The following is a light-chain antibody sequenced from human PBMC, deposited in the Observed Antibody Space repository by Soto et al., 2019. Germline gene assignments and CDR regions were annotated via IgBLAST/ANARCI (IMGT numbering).Light chain of an antibody. J-gene: IGKJ1*01. V-gene: IGKV1-6*01. CDR3: LLDYSYFWA. CDR2: AAS. CDR1: QGIRSA. Sequence: AIPVTQSPSSLSASVGDRVTITCRTSQGIRSALGWYQQKPGKVPKLLIYAASTLQSGVPSRFSGSGSGRDFTLTISSLQPEDFATYYCLLDYSYFWAFGQGTNVEIK.